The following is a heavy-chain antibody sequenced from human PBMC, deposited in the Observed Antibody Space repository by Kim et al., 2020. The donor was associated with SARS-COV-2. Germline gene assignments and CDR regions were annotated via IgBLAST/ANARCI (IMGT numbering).Heavy chain of an antibody. Sequence: YADCGKGRFTITKDKSENMLHLKMNSLRAEDTDVYYCVRDQSIAGRYFDYWGQGTLVTVSS. J-gene: IGHJ4*02. D-gene: IGHD6-6*01. V-gene: IGHV3-33*01. CDR3: VRDQSIAGRYFDY.